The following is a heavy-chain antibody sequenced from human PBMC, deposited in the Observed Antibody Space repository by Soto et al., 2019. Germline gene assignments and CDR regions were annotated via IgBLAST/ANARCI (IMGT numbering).Heavy chain of an antibody. CDR2: SYSDGTT. D-gene: IGHD3-16*01. V-gene: IGHV3-66*01. CDR3: ARERDGVLDY. J-gene: IGHJ4*02. CDR1: GITLSGNS. Sequence: PGGSLRLSCAASGITLSGNSMNWVRQAPGKGLEGVSVSYSDGTTYYADSVKGRFTISRDNSRDTLFLQTNTLRGEDTAVYYCARERDGVLDYWGQRTLVTVSS.